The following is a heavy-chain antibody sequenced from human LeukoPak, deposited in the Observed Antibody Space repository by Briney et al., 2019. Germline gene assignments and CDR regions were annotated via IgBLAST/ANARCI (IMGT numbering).Heavy chain of an antibody. CDR2: INYSGST. J-gene: IGHJ4*02. Sequence: SEILSLTCTVSGDSISVYYWSWIRQPPGKGLEWIGFINYSGSTTYNPSLKSRVTISVDTSKNLFSLKVTSVTAADTAVYYCARRASMGSWYFFDYWGQGALVTVSS. V-gene: IGHV4-59*08. CDR3: ARRASMGSWYFFDY. CDR1: GDSISVYY. D-gene: IGHD2-15*01.